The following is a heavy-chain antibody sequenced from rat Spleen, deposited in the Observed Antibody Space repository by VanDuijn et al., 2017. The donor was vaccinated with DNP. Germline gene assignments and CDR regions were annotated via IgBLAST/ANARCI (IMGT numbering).Heavy chain of an antibody. D-gene: IGHD1-6*01. CDR3: ARSSSILDYFNY. CDR2: ISNSGST. Sequence: LQESGPGLVKPSQSLSLTCSVTGYPITSNYWGWIRKFPGNKMEWIGHISNSGSTNYNPSLKSRFSISRDTSRNQFFLHLNSVTTEDTATYYCARSSSILDYFNYWGQGVMVTVSS. J-gene: IGHJ2*01. V-gene: IGHV3-1*01. CDR1: GYPITSNY.